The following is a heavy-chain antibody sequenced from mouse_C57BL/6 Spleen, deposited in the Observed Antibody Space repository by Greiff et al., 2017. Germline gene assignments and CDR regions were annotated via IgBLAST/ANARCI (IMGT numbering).Heavy chain of an antibody. D-gene: IGHD4-1*02. J-gene: IGHJ2*01. CDR2: IDPETGGT. V-gene: IGHV1-15*01. CDR1: GYTFTDYE. Sequence: QVQLQQSGAELVRPGASVTLSCKASGYTFTDYEMHWVKQTPVHGLEWIGAIDPETGGTAYNQKFKGKAILTADKSSSTAYMERRSLTSEDSAVYYCTRWPTGTWGDYWGQGTTLTVSS. CDR3: TRWPTGTWGDY.